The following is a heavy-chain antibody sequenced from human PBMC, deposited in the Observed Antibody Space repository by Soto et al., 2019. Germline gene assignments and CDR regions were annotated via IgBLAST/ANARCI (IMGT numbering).Heavy chain of an antibody. J-gene: IGHJ5*01. CDR3: ARDARNANLAS. V-gene: IGHV3-48*01. Sequence: EVQLVESGGGLVQPGGSLRLSCAASGFTFNRYSMNWVRQAPGKGLEWVSYIHGSWSTIYYADSVKGRFIISRDNAKNSRYLQMNSLRVEDPAVDYWARDARNANLASWGHGTRVTVSS. CDR1: GFTFNRYS. CDR2: IHGSWSTI.